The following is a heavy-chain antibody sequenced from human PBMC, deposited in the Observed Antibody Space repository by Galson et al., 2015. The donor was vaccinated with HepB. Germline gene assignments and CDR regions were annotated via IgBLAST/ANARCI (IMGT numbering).Heavy chain of an antibody. CDR1: GFTVSSNY. V-gene: IGHV3-53*05. CDR2: IYSGGST. J-gene: IGHJ5*02. Sequence: SLRLSCAASGFTVSSNYMSWVRQAPGKGLEWVSVIYSGGSTYYADSVKGRFTISRDNSKNTLYLQMNSLRSEDTAVYYCARLPVYDSSATHLPTWGQGTLVTVSS. CDR3: ARLPVYDSSATHLPT. D-gene: IGHD3-22*01.